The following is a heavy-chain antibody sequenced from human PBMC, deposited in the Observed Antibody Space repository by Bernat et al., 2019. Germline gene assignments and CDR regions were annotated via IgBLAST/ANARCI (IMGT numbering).Heavy chain of an antibody. D-gene: IGHD6-25*01. V-gene: IGHV4-39*01. CDR2: IYYSGST. J-gene: IGHJ4*02. CDR1: GGSISSSSYY. Sequence: QLQLQESGSGLVKPSQTLSLTCAVSGGSISSSSYYWGWIRQPPGKGLEWIGSIYYSGSTYYNPSLKSRVTISVDTSKNQFSLKLSSVTAADTAVYYCAAAAFVDYWGQGTLVTVSS. CDR3: AAAAFVDY.